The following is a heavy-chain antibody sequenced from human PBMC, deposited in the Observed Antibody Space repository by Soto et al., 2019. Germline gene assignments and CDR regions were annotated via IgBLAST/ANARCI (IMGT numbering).Heavy chain of an antibody. CDR3: ARDLGDSGSYWGYYYYGMDV. CDR2: ISSSSSYT. J-gene: IGHJ6*02. Sequence: LRLSCAASGFTFSDYYMSWIRQAPGKGLEWVSYISSSSSYTNYADSVKGRFTISRDNAKNSLYPQMNSLRAEDTAVYYCARDLGDSGSYWGYYYYGMDVWGQGTTVTVSS. CDR1: GFTFSDYY. D-gene: IGHD1-26*01. V-gene: IGHV3-11*06.